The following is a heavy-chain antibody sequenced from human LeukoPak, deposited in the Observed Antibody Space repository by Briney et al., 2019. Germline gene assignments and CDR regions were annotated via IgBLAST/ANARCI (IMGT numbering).Heavy chain of an antibody. Sequence: PAETLSLTCSVSGGSISISRYYWGWIRQPPGKGLEWIGSIYYSGSTYYNPSLKSRVTISVDTSKNQFSLKLSSVTAADTAVYYCARGGYQLLLVDYWGQGTLVTVSS. CDR3: ARGGYQLLLVDY. CDR2: IYYSGST. CDR1: GGSISISRYY. D-gene: IGHD2-2*01. V-gene: IGHV4-39*01. J-gene: IGHJ4*02.